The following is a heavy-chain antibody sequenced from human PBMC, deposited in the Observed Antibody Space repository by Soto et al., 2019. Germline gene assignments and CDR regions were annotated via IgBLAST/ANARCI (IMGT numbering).Heavy chain of an antibody. Sequence: SETLSLTCAVSGGSISSGGSSWNWIRQSPGKGLEWIAYIYHSGSTYYNPSLRSRVTISVDRSENQFSLKLSSVTAADTAVYYCVRESAASGPNWFDTWGPGTLVTVSS. V-gene: IGHV4-30-2*06. CDR2: IYHSGST. D-gene: IGHD6-13*01. CDR3: VRESAASGPNWFDT. CDR1: GGSISSGGSS. J-gene: IGHJ5*02.